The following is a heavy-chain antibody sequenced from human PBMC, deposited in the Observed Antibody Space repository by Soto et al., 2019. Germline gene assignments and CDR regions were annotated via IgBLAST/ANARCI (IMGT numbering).Heavy chain of an antibody. J-gene: IGHJ5*02. CDR2: INAGNGNT. CDR3: AREGGSVYNWFDP. D-gene: IGHD1-26*01. Sequence: GASVKVSCKASGYTFTSYAMHWVRQAPGQRLEWMGWINAGNGNTKYSQKFQGRVTITRDTSASTAYMELSSLRSEDTAVYYCAREGGSVYNWFDPWGQGTLVTVSS. V-gene: IGHV1-3*01. CDR1: GYTFTSYA.